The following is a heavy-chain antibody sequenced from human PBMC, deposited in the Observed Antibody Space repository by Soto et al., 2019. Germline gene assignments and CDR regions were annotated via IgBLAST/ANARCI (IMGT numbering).Heavy chain of an antibody. CDR3: ARASYYDFWSGPERSDY. CDR2: INSDGSST. V-gene: IGHV3-74*01. D-gene: IGHD3-3*01. CDR1: GFTFSSYW. Sequence: GGSRRLSCAASGFTFSSYWMHWVRQAPGKGLVWVSRINSDGSSTSYADSVKGRFTISRDNAKNTLYLQMNSLRAEDTAVYYCARASYYDFWSGPERSDYWGQGTLVTVSS. J-gene: IGHJ4*02.